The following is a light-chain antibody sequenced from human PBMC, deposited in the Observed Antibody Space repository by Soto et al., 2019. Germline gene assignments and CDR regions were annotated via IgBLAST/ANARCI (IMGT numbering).Light chain of an antibody. J-gene: IGKJ1*01. CDR3: QQYGSSPPRT. CDR2: GAS. Sequence: EIVLTQSPGTLSLSPGERATLSCRASQGFNNNYLAWYQQKPGQAPRLVIYGASSRATGIPDRFSASGSGTDFTLTISRLEPEDFAVYYCQQYGSSPPRTVGQGTKVDSK. V-gene: IGKV3-20*01. CDR1: QGFNNNY.